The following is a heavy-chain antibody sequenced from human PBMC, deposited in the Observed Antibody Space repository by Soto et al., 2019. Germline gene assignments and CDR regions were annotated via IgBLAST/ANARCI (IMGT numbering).Heavy chain of an antibody. CDR2: IIPIFGTA. Sequence: PSVKVSCKASGGTFSSYAISWVRQAPGQGLEWMGGIIPIFGTASYAQKFQGRVTITADKSTSTAYMELSSLRSEDTAVYYCARDRGIAAAGLLTFDPWGPGTLVTVSS. D-gene: IGHD6-13*01. V-gene: IGHV1-69*06. CDR3: ARDRGIAAAGLLTFDP. CDR1: GGTFSSYA. J-gene: IGHJ5*02.